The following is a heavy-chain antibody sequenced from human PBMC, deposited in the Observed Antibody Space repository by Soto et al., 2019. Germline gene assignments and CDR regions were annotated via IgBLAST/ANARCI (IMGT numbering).Heavy chain of an antibody. J-gene: IGHJ6*02. V-gene: IGHV3-11*04. Sequence: GGSLRLSCAASGFTFTDYYMSWIRQAPGKGLEWVSYISSSGSTIYYADSVKGRFTISRDNAKNSLYLQMNSLRAEDTAVYFCARVYYSNLPYYFYYMDVWGQGTTVTVAS. CDR1: GFTFTDYY. CDR3: ARVYYSNLPYYFYYMDV. CDR2: ISSSGSTI. D-gene: IGHD4-4*01.